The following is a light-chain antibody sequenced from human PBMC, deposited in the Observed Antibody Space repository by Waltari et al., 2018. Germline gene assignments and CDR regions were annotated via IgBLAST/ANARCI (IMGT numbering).Light chain of an antibody. J-gene: IGLJ3*02. CDR1: ILAKKY. CDR2: EDS. Sequence: SYELTQPSSVSVSPGQTAKILCSGDILAKKYARWFQQKPGQATLLLIYEDSERPSEIPGRFSGSSSGTTVTLTITGAHVDDEADYYCFSAADNNWVFGGGTKLTVL. CDR3: FSAADNNWV. V-gene: IGLV3-27*01.